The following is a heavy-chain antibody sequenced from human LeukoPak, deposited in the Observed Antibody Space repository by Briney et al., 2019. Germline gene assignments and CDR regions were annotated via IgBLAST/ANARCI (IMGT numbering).Heavy chain of an antibody. CDR1: GFTFSSYA. Sequence: GGSLRLSCAASGFTFSSYAMSWVRQAPGKGLEWVSAISGSGGSTYYADSVKGRFTISRDNSKNTLYLQMNSLRAEDTAVYYCAKVPEESRTDFECYFDYWGQGTLVTVSS. D-gene: IGHD3-3*01. CDR3: AKVPEESRTDFECYFDY. CDR2: ISGSGGST. J-gene: IGHJ4*02. V-gene: IGHV3-23*01.